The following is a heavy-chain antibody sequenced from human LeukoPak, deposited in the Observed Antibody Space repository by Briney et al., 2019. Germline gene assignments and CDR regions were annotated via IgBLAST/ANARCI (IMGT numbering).Heavy chain of an antibody. V-gene: IGHV3-30*03. CDR1: GFTFSRYS. CDR3: TTTGIVP. J-gene: IGHJ5*02. CDR2: ISYDGSNK. Sequence: GGSLRLSCAASGFTFSRYSMNWVRQAPGKGLEWVAVISYDGSNKYYADSVKGRFTISRDNSKNTLYLQMNSLKTEDTAVYYCTTTGIVPWGQGTLVTVSS. D-gene: IGHD1-26*01.